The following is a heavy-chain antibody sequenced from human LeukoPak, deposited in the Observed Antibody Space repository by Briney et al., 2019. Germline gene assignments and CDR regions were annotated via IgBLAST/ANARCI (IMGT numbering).Heavy chain of an antibody. CDR2: IKHDGNEK. CDR3: ARGRYSSSWFDY. Sequence: GGSLRLSCAASGFAFNSYWMTWVRQAPGKGLEWVANIKHDGNEKSYVDSVKDRFTISRDNTQNSLYLQMNSLRAEDTAVYYCARGRYSSSWFDYWGQGTQVTVSS. CDR1: GFAFNSYW. D-gene: IGHD6-13*01. V-gene: IGHV3-7*04. J-gene: IGHJ4*02.